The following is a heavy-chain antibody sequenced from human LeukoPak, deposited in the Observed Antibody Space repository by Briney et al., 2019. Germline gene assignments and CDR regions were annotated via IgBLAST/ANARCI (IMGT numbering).Heavy chain of an antibody. CDR3: ARDFLPKYYYDSSGSSWFDP. V-gene: IGHV1-69*13. J-gene: IGHJ5*02. CDR2: IIPIFGTA. Sequence: SVKVSCKASGGTFSSYAISWVRQAPGQGLERMGGIIPIFGTANYAQKFQGRVTITADESTSTAYMELSSLRSEDTAVYYCARDFLPKYYYDSSGSSWFDPWGQGTLVTVSS. D-gene: IGHD3-22*01. CDR1: GGTFSSYA.